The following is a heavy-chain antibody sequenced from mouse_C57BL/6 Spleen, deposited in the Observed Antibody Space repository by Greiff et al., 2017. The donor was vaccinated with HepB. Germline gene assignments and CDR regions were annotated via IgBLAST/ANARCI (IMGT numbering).Heavy chain of an antibody. J-gene: IGHJ4*01. Sequence: QVQLQQPGAELVRPGSSVKLSCKASGYTFTSYWMHWVKQRPIQGLEWIGNIDPSDSETHYNQKFKDKATLTVDKSSSTAYMELHSLTSEDSAVYFCARHWDPYAMDYWGQGTSVTVSS. CDR2: IDPSDSET. CDR3: ARHWDPYAMDY. CDR1: GYTFTSYW. D-gene: IGHD4-1*01. V-gene: IGHV1-52*01.